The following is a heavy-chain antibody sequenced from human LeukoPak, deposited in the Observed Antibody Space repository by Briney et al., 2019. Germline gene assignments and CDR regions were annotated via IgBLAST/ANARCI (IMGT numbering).Heavy chain of an antibody. CDR2: MNPNSGNT. V-gene: IGHV1-8*01. D-gene: IGHD2-2*01. CDR3: AREGIVVVPAADRGAFDI. J-gene: IGHJ3*02. CDR1: GYTFTSYD. Sequence: ASVKVSCKASGYTFTSYDINWVRQATGQGLEWMGWMNPNSGNTGYAQKFQGRVTMTRNTSISTAYMELSSLRSEDTAVYYCAREGIVVVPAADRGAFDIWGQGTMVTVSS.